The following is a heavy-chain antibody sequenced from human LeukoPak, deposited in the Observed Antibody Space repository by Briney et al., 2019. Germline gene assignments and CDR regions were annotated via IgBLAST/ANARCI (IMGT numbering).Heavy chain of an antibody. V-gene: IGHV3-9*01. Sequence: QPGRSLRLSCAASGFTFGDYAMHWVRQGPGKGLEWVSGISWNSDTIGYADSVKGRFTISRDNAKNSLYLQMNSLRAEDTALYYCVKGSGSYWRLYYFDYWGQGTLVTVSS. D-gene: IGHD1-26*01. J-gene: IGHJ4*02. CDR2: ISWNSDTI. CDR1: GFTFGDYA. CDR3: VKGSGSYWRLYYFDY.